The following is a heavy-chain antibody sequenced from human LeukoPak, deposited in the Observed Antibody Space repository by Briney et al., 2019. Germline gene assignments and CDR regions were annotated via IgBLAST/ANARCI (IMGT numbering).Heavy chain of an antibody. D-gene: IGHD3-3*01. V-gene: IGHV1-69*04. Sequence: SVKVSCKASGGTISSYAISWVRQAPGQGLEWMGRIIPILGIANYAQKFQGRVTITADKSTSTAYMELSSLRSEDTAVYYCARLYYDFWSGYYGWGQGTLVTVSS. CDR3: ARLYYDFWSGYYG. CDR2: IIPILGIA. J-gene: IGHJ4*02. CDR1: GGTISSYA.